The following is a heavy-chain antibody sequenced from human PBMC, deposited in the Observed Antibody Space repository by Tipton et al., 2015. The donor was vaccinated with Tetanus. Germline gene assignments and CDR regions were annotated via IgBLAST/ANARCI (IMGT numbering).Heavy chain of an antibody. D-gene: IGHD3-10*01. J-gene: IGHJ5*01. Sequence: TLSLTCTVSGGSINNGAYTWSWIRQSPGKGLEWIGYIFHTGGTYYNPSLKSRVTISVDGPKNQFSLNLKFVTAADTAVYYCARSHGSGGLLWFDSWGQGTLVTVSS. V-gene: IGHV4-30-2*06. CDR1: GGSINNGAYT. CDR2: IFHTGGT. CDR3: ARSHGSGGLLWFDS.